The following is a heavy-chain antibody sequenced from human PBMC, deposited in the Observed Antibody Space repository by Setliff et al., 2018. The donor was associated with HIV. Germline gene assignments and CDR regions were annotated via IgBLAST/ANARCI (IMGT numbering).Heavy chain of an antibody. Sequence: RASVKVSCKASRYTFTSYYMHWVRQSPGQGLEWMGWMNPDSGNTFYAQKFKGRVTMTRDTSTNTAYMELSSLTSDDTAVYFCARGSMSMVMFILVSAFDIWGQGTLVTVSS. V-gene: IGHV1-8*02. CDR1: RYTFTSYY. D-gene: IGHD2-21*01. CDR2: MNPDSGNT. J-gene: IGHJ3*02. CDR3: ARGSMSMVMFILVSAFDI.